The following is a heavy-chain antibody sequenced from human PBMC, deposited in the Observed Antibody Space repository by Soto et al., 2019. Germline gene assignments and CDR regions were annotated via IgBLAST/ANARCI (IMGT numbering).Heavy chain of an antibody. J-gene: IGHJ6*02. Sequence: PLETLSLTCAVSGGSISSSGYYWGWIRQPPGKGLEWIGRIYYSGSTYYNPSLESRVTISVDTSKNQFSLKLSSVTAADTAVYYCARQAVAGLDVWGQGSTVTVSS. D-gene: IGHD6-19*01. V-gene: IGHV4-39*01. CDR2: IYYSGST. CDR1: GGSISSSGYY. CDR3: ARQAVAGLDV.